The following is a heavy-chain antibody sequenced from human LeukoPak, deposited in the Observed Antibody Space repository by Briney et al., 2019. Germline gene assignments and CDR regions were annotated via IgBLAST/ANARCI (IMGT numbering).Heavy chain of an antibody. CDR2: IASDGSST. D-gene: IGHD3-3*01. J-gene: IGHJ4*02. CDR3: TRDFDFSSAI. V-gene: IGHV3-74*01. Sequence: PGGSLRLSCAASGFTFSSYWMNWVRQAPGKGLVWVSRIASDGSSTTYADSVKGRFSISRDNAKNTLYLQMNSLRVEDTAVYYCTRDFDFSSAIWGQGTLVTVSS. CDR1: GFTFSSYW.